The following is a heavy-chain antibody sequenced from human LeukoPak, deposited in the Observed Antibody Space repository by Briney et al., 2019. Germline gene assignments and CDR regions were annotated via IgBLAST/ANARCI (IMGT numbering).Heavy chain of an antibody. D-gene: IGHD2-2*01. J-gene: IGHJ6*03. Sequence: GGSLRLSCAASGFTFDDYVMHWVRQAPGKGLEWVSGISWNSATIAYTDSVKGRFTISRDNAKNSLYLQMNSLRAEDTAVYYCARDRVEYCSSTSCFGRRGYYMDVWGKGTTVTISS. V-gene: IGHV3-9*01. CDR1: GFTFDDYV. CDR3: ARDRVEYCSSTSCFGRRGYYMDV. CDR2: ISWNSATI.